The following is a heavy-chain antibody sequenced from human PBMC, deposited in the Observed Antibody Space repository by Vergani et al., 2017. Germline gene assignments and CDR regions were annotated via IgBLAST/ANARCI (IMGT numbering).Heavy chain of an antibody. D-gene: IGHD2-15*01. J-gene: IGHJ5*02. CDR2: IYYSGST. CDR3: ARQGDARGGYCSGGSCRNWFDP. Sequence: QVQLQESGPGLVKPSQTLSLTCTVSGGSISSGGYYWSWIRQHPGKGLEWIGYIYYSGSTYYNPSLKSRVTISVDTSKNQFSLKLSSVTAADTAVYYCARQGDARGGYCSGGSCRNWFDPWGQGTLVTVSS. CDR1: GGSISSGGYY. V-gene: IGHV4-31*03.